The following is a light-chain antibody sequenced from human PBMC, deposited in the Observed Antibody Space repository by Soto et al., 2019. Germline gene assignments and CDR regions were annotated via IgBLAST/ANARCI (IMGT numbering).Light chain of an antibody. CDR3: QHYNSYSEA. J-gene: IGKJ1*01. V-gene: IGKV1-5*03. CDR1: QTISSW. Sequence: DIQMTRSPSTLSGSVGDRVTITCRASQTISSWLAWYQQKPGKAPKLLIYKASTLKSGVPSRFSGSGSGTEFTLAISSLQPDDFATYYCQHYNSYSEAFGQVTKVDIK. CDR2: KAS.